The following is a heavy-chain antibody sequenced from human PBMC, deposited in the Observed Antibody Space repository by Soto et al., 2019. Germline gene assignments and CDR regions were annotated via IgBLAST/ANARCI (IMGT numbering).Heavy chain of an antibody. V-gene: IGHV4-39*01. J-gene: IGHJ4*02. CDR2: IYYSGST. Sequence: QLQLQESGPGLVKPSETLSLTCTVSGGSISSSSYYWGWIRQPPGKGLEWIGSIYYSGSTYYNPSLKSRVTISVDTSKNQFSLKLSSVTAADTAVYYCARGVIVVEAFDYWGQGTLVTVSS. CDR3: ARGVIVVEAFDY. D-gene: IGHD3-22*01. CDR1: GGSISSSSYY.